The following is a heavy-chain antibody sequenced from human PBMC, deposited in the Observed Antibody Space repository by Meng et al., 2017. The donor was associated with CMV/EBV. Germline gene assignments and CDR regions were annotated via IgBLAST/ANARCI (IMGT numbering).Heavy chain of an antibody. CDR1: GGSFIDHY. J-gene: IGHJ4*02. Sequence: QEWGAGLLKPSGTLSLVRAIYGGSFIDHYWSGIRQHPGKGLEWIGEINHSGSTNYNPSLKSRVTISVDTSKNQFSLKLSSVTAADTAVYYCASSLTYPDYWGQGTLVTVSS. V-gene: IGHV4-34*01. CDR2: INHSGST. CDR3: ASSLTYPDY. D-gene: IGHD2-15*01.